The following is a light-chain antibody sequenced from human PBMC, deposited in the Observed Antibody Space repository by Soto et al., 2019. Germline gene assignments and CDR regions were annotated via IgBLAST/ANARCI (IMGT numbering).Light chain of an antibody. CDR2: GAS. V-gene: IGKV3-20*01. J-gene: IGKJ1*01. Sequence: EIVLTQSPGTLSLSLGERATLSCRASQSVTSNYLAWYQQKPGQAPRLLIYGASTRATGIPARFSGSGSGTEFTLTISSLQPDDFATYYCQHYNSYSEAFGQGTKVDIK. CDR1: QSVTSNY. CDR3: QHYNSYSEA.